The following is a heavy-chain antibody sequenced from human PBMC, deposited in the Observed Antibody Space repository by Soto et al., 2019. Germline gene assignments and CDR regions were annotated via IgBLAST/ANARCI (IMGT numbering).Heavy chain of an antibody. D-gene: IGHD5-12*01. V-gene: IGHV1-18*01. CDR2: ISPDNGNT. CDR3: ARALGYSGYAGMDV. J-gene: IGHJ6*02. CDR1: GYTFTIYG. Sequence: QVQLVQSGGEVKKPGASVKVSCKASGYTFTIYGNNWVRQAPGQGLEWMGWISPDNGNTNYAQKLQGRVTMTTDTSTSTAYMELRSLRSDDTAVYYCARALGYSGYAGMDVWGQGTTVTVSS.